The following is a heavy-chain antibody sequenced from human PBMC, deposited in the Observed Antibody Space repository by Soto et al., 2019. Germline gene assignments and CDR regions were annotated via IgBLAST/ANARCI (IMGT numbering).Heavy chain of an antibody. CDR1: GCPFISYS. D-gene: IGHD3-3*01. J-gene: IGHJ4*02. V-gene: IGHV3-23*01. Sequence: PGGSLRVSCAASGCPFISYSMSWVRQAPGKGLEWVSAISGSGGSTYYADSVKGRFTISRDNSKNTLYLQMNSLRGADTAVYYCAKDLKGFTYYDFWSGFDYRGQGTPVTVSS. CDR2: ISGSGGST. CDR3: AKDLKGFTYYDFWSGFDY.